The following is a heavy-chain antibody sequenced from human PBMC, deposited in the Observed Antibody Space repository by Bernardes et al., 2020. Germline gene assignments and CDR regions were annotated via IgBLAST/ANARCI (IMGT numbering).Heavy chain of an antibody. CDR2: IKVDGSQI. Sequence: ETLSLTCAVSGYSISSGYYWGWIRQPPGKGLEWVATIKVDGSQISSVDSVRGRFTISRDNAKNLLYLQMNSLGAEDTAVYYCARIDEVTGRDYWGQGTLVTVSS. CDR3: ARIDEVTGRDY. V-gene: IGHV3-7*01. CDR1: GYSISSGYY. D-gene: IGHD2-21*02. J-gene: IGHJ4*02.